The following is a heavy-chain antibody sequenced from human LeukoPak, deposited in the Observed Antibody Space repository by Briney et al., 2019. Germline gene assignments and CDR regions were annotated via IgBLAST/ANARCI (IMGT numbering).Heavy chain of an antibody. V-gene: IGHV3-23*01. D-gene: IGHD3-16*02. CDR3: AKWWDYVWGSYRSIHYFDY. CDR2: ISGSGGST. J-gene: IGHJ4*02. CDR1: GFTFSSYA. Sequence: GGSLRLSCAASGFTFSSYAMSWVRQAPGKGLEWVSAISGSGGSTYYADSVKGRFTISRDNSKNTLYLQMNSLRAEDTAVYYCAKWWDYVWGSYRSIHYFDYWGQETLVTVSS.